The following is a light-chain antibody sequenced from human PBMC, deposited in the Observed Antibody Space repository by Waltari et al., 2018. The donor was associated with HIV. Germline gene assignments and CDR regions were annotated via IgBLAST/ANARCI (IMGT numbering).Light chain of an antibody. CDR2: EDY. CDR1: KWGDKL. V-gene: IGLV3-1*01. Sequence: SYELTQPPSVSVSPGQTASITCSGDKWGDKLACWYQQKPGQSPVLVIYEDYKRPSGIPERFSGSNSGNTATLTISGTQSMDEADYYCQAWDSSTADVVFGGGTKLTVL. J-gene: IGLJ2*01. CDR3: QAWDSSTADVV.